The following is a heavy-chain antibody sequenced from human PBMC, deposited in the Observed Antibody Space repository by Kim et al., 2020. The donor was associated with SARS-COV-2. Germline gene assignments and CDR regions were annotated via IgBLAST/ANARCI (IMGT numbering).Heavy chain of an antibody. CDR3: ARLPVARYCSGGSCYRSPHYGMDV. D-gene: IGHD2-15*01. CDR2: IYPGDSDT. J-gene: IGHJ6*02. V-gene: IGHV5-51*01. CDR1: GYSFTSYW. Sequence: GESLKISCKGSGYSFTSYWIGWVRQMPGKGLEWMGIIYPGDSDTRYSPSFQGQVTISADKSISTAYLQWSSLKASDTAMYYCARLPVARYCSGGSCYRSPHYGMDVWGQGTTVTVSS.